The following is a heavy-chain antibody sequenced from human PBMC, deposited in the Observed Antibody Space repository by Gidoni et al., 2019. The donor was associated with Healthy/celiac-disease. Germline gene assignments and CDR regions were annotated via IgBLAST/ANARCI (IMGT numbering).Heavy chain of an antibody. V-gene: IGHV3-9*01. D-gene: IGHD3-22*01. CDR1: GFTFDDYA. J-gene: IGHJ3*02. CDR2: ISWNSGSI. Sequence: EVQLVESGGVLVQPGRSLRPSCAASGFTFDDYAMNWVRQAPGKGMERVACISWNSGSIGYADSVKRRFTISRDNAKNSLYLQINSLRAEDTALYYCAKDMGYDSSGSGAFDIWGQGTMVTVSS. CDR3: AKDMGYDSSGSGAFDI.